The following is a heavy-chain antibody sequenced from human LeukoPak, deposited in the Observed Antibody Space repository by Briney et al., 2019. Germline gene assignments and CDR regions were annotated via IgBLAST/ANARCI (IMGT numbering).Heavy chain of an antibody. CDR1: GGSISHYY. D-gene: IGHD4/OR15-4a*01. CDR2: IYYSGTT. J-gene: IGHJ6*02. V-gene: IGHV4-59*01. CDR3: AREDPRTKVPEGMDV. Sequence: SETLSLTCTVSGGSISHYYWSWIRQPPGKGLEWIGHIYYSGTTNYNPSLKSRVTISVDTSKNQFSLKLNSVTAADTAVYYCAREDPRTKVPEGMDVWGQGTTVTVSS.